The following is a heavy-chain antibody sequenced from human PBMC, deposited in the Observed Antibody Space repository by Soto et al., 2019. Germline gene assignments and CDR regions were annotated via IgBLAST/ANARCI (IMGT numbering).Heavy chain of an antibody. D-gene: IGHD6-19*01. CDR1: GFSFSSYW. V-gene: IGHV3-7*01. CDR2: IKGDGSEK. CDR3: ARNRGWATLDY. J-gene: IGHJ4*02. Sequence: GGSLRLSCVASGFSFSSYWMKWVRQAPGKGLETVANIKGDGSEKTYVDSVKGRFTISRDNAKNSLYLEMDSLRAEDMAVYYCARNRGWATLDYWGQGTLVTVSS.